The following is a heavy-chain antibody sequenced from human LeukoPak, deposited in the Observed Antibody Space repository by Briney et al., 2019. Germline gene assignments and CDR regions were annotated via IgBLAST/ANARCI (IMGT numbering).Heavy chain of an antibody. CDR3: ARDRAVKARIGGMDV. D-gene: IGHD5-24*01. V-gene: IGHV3-21*06. CDR1: GFTFSGYS. J-gene: IGHJ6*02. CDR2: ISESSSHT. Sequence: GGSLRLSCDASGFTFSGYSMNWVRQAPGKGLEWVSYISESSSHTYDADSAKGRFTISRDNAKNSLYLQMSSLRVEDTGIYYCARDRAVKARIGGMDVWGQGTTVIVSS.